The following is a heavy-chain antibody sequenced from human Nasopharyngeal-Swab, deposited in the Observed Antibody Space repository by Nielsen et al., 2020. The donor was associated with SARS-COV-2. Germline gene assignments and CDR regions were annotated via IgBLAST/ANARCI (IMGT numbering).Heavy chain of an antibody. J-gene: IGHJ3*02. CDR3: ASSQAYNWNDSDAFDI. Sequence: GGSLRLSCAASGFTFSDYYMSWVRQAPGKGLEWVSYISSSGGTIYYADSVKGRFTISRDNAKNSLYLQMNSLRAEDTAVYYCASSQAYNWNDSDAFDIWGQGTMVTVSS. D-gene: IGHD1-1*01. CDR2: ISSSGGTI. CDR1: GFTFSDYY. V-gene: IGHV3-11*04.